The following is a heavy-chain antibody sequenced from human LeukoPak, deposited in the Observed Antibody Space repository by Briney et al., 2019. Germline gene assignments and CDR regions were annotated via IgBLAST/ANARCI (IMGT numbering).Heavy chain of an antibody. V-gene: IGHV4-61*02. D-gene: IGHD2-21*01. CDR1: GGSISSGSYY. Sequence: SQTLSLTCTVSGGSISSGSYYWSWIRQPAGKGLEWIGRIYTSGSTNYNPSLKSRVTISVDTSKDQFSLKLSSVTAADTAVYYCARGLFKGWFDPWGQGTLDTVSS. CDR3: ARGLFKGWFDP. CDR2: IYTSGST. J-gene: IGHJ5*02.